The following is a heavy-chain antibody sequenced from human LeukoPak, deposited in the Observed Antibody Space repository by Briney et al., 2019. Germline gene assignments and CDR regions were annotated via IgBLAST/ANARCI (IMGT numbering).Heavy chain of an antibody. V-gene: IGHV3-66*01. J-gene: IGHJ4*02. CDR1: GFTVSSNY. Sequence: GGSLRLSCAASGFTVSSNYMSWVRQAPGKGQEWVSVIYSGGSTYYADSVKGRFTISRDNSKNTLYLQMNSLRAEDTAVYYCARDCSSTSCYDAHFDYWGQGTLVTVSS. D-gene: IGHD2-2*01. CDR2: IYSGGST. CDR3: ARDCSSTSCYDAHFDY.